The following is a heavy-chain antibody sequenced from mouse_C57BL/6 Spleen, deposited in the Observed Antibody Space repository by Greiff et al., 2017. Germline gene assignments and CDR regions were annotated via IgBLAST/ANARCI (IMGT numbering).Heavy chain of an antibody. CDR2: IYPGSGST. D-gene: IGHD2-4*01. CDR3: ARNEDYDEGYLYY. Sequence: QVQLQQPGAELVKPGASVKMSCKASGYTFTSYWITWVKQRPGQGLAWIGDIYPGSGSTNYNAKFKSKATLTVDTSSSTAYMPLRRLTSEDSAVYYCARNEDYDEGYLYYWGPGTTPTVSS. V-gene: IGHV1-55*01. J-gene: IGHJ2*01. CDR1: GYTFTSYW.